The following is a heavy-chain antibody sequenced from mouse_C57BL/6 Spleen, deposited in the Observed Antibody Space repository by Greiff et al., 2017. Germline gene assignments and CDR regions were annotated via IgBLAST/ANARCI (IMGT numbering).Heavy chain of an antibody. D-gene: IGHD1-1*01. Sequence: QVQLQQSGAELAKPGASVKLSCKASGSTFTSYWMHWVKQRPGQGLEWIGYINPSSGYTKYNQKFKDKATLTADKSSSTAYMQLNSLTYEDSAVYDCARATVVAGNDFDYWGQGTTLTVSS. CDR1: GSTFTSYW. V-gene: IGHV1-7*01. J-gene: IGHJ2*01. CDR3: ARATVVAGNDFDY. CDR2: INPSSGYT.